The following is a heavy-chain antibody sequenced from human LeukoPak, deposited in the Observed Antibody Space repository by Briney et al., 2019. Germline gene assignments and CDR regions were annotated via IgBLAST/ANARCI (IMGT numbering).Heavy chain of an antibody. CDR3: ARESGKFDY. Sequence: PGGSLRLSCVASGLPIGDFAMHWVRQAPGKGLGWVSLISGDGVSTFYADSVKGRFSISRDNSKNSLSLEMNSLRTEDTAMYYRARESGKFDYWGQGTLVAVSS. V-gene: IGHV3-43*02. CDR2: ISGDGVST. CDR1: GLPIGDFA. J-gene: IGHJ4*02.